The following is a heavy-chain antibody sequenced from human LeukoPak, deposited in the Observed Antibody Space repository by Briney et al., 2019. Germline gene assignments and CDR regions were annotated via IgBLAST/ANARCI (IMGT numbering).Heavy chain of an antibody. CDR3: ATDVWVGATTGTFDY. D-gene: IGHD1-26*01. CDR1: GYTLTELS. CDR2: FDPEDGET. Sequence: ASVKVSCKVSGYTLTELSMHWVRQAPGKGLEWMGGFDPEDGETIYAQKFQGRVTMTEDTSTDTAYMELSSLRSEDTAVYCCATDVWVGATTGTFDYWGQGTLVTVSS. V-gene: IGHV1-24*01. J-gene: IGHJ4*02.